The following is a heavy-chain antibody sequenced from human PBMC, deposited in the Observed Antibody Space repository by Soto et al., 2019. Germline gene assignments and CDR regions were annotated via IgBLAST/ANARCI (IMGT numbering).Heavy chain of an antibody. J-gene: IGHJ6*02. V-gene: IGHV1-69*13. D-gene: IGHD6-19*01. CDR1: GGTFSSYA. CDR3: ARVAVGGNDYYYYYGMDV. Sequence: SVKVSCKASGGTFSSYAISWVRQAPGQGLEWMGGIIPIFGTANYAQKFQGRVTITADESTSTAYMELSSLRSEDTAVYYCARVAVGGNDYYYYYGMDVWGQGTTVTVSS. CDR2: IIPIFGTA.